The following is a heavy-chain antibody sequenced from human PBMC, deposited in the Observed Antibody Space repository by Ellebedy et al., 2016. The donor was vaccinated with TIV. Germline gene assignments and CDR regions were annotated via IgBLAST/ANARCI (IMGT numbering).Heavy chain of an antibody. CDR1: GFTFDDYA. Sequence: SLKISCAASGFTFDDYAMHWVRQAPGKGLEWVSGISWNSGSIGYADSVKGRFTISRDNAKNSLYLQMNSLRAEDTALYYCAKDAYGMDVWGQGTTVTVSS. J-gene: IGHJ6*02. CDR3: AKDAYGMDV. V-gene: IGHV3-9*01. CDR2: ISWNSGSI.